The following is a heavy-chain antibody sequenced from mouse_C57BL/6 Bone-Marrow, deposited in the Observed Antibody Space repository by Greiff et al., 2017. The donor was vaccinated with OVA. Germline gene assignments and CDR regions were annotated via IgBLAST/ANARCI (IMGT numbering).Heavy chain of an antibody. CDR1: GYAFSSSW. J-gene: IGHJ2*01. CDR3: ARHYYGSSPDY. D-gene: IGHD1-1*01. V-gene: IGHV1-82*01. Sequence: QVQLKQSGPELVKPEASVKISCKASGYAFSSSWMNWVKQRPGKGLEWIGRIYPGDGDTNYNGKFKGKATLTADKSSSTAYMQLSSLTSEDSAVYFCARHYYGSSPDYWGQGTTRTVSS. CDR2: IYPGDGDT.